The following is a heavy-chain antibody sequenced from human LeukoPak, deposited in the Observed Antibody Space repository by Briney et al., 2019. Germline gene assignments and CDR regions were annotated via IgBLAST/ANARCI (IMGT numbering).Heavy chain of an antibody. CDR1: GGSFSGYY. CDR2: INHSGST. D-gene: IGHD6-13*01. J-gene: IGHJ2*01. CDR3: ATNSAAAGYFDL. Sequence: SETLSLTCAVYGGSFSGYYWSWIRQPPGKGLEWIGEINHSGSTYYNPSLKSRVTISVDRSKNQFSLKLSSVTAADTAVYYCATNSAAAGYFDLWGRGTLVTVSS. V-gene: IGHV4-34*01.